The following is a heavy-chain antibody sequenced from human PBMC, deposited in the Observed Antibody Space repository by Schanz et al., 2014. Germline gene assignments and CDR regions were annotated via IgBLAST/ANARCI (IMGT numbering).Heavy chain of an antibody. V-gene: IGHV3-21*01. Sequence: EVQLVESGGGLVQPGGSLRLSCAGTGFTFSRYNMNWVRQAPGRGLEWVSSISRSSGRIYYSDSVKGRFTISRDNSKDKLYLQMNSLRDEDTAVYYCARGPSRGTYYYGMDVWGQGTLVTVSS. CDR1: GFTFSRYN. J-gene: IGHJ6*02. CDR3: ARGPSRGTYYYGMDV. CDR2: ISRSSGRI. D-gene: IGHD2-2*01.